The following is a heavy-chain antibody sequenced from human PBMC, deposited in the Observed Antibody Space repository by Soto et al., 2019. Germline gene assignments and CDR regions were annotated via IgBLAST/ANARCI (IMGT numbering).Heavy chain of an antibody. V-gene: IGHV3-53*01. Sequence: EVQPVESGGGLIQPGGSLRLSCAASGFTVSSNYMSWVRQAPGKGLEWVSVIYSGGSTYYADSVKGRFTISRDNSKNTLYLQMNSLRAEDTAVYYCARGSASHYYYGMDVWGQGTTVTVSS. J-gene: IGHJ6*02. CDR1: GFTVSSNY. D-gene: IGHD2-2*01. CDR3: ARGSASHYYYGMDV. CDR2: IYSGGST.